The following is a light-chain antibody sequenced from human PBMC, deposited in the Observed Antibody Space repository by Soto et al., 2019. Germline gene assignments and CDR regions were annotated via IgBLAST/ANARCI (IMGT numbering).Light chain of an antibody. Sequence: EIVLTQSPGTLSLSPGERATLSCRASQSVSSSYLAWYQQKPGLAPRLLIYGASSRATGIPDRFSGSGSGTDFTLTISRLEPEDLAVYDCQQYDSSPWTFGQGTKVEIK. CDR1: QSVSSSY. CDR3: QQYDSSPWT. V-gene: IGKV3-20*01. J-gene: IGKJ1*01. CDR2: GAS.